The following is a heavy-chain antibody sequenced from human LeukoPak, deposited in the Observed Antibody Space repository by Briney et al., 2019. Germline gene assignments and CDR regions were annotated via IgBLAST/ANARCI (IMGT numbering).Heavy chain of an antibody. CDR2: ISSS. CDR3: ARNFGYSGYDLDC. J-gene: IGHJ4*02. CDR1: GFTFSDYY. Sequence: GGSLRLSCAASGFTFSDYYMSWNRQAPGKGLEWVSYISSSADSVKGRFTISRDNAKNSLYLQMNSLRAEDTAVYYCARNFGYSGYDLDCWGQGSLVIVSS. V-gene: IGHV3-11*04. D-gene: IGHD5-12*01.